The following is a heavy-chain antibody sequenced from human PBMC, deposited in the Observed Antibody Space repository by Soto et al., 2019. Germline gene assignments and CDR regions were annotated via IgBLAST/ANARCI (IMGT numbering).Heavy chain of an antibody. CDR2: IYHTGNA. J-gene: IGHJ5*02. V-gene: IGHV4-39*01. D-gene: IGHD3-22*01. CDR1: GDSISNGRFY. CDR3: ARDFFDSSDYTTNWFDP. Sequence: PSETLSLTYSVSGDSISNGRFYWAGIRQPPGEGLEWIGSIYHTGNAYYNPSLKNRVTISVDTSKNQFSLKLTSVTAADAALYYCARDFFDSSDYTTNWFDPWGQGTLVTVSS.